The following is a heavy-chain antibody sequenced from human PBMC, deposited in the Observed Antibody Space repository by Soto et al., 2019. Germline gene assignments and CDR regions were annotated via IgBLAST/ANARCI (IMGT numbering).Heavy chain of an antibody. J-gene: IGHJ4*02. CDR3: ARDMTGADDY. V-gene: IGHV3-74*01. CDR2: IDPYDTGI. CDR1: GFTFSKYW. Sequence: EVHLVESGGGLVQPGGSLRLSCAASGFTFSKYWFHWVRQAPGKGLMWVSRIDPYDTGITYADSVKGRFTISRDNARNTLELRRDILTAQDPAVYYCARDMTGADDYLGQGTLVTVSS. D-gene: IGHD3-9*01.